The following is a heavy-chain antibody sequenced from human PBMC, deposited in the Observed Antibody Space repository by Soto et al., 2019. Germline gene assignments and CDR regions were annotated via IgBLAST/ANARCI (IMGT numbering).Heavy chain of an antibody. CDR3: AREAGNGDYQLNFDY. CDR1: GYSISSGYY. J-gene: IGHJ4*02. CDR2: TYHSGST. Sequence: SETLSLTCAVSGYSISSGYYWGWIRQPPGKGLEWIGSTYHSGSTYYNPSLKSRVTISVDTSKNQFSLKLSSVTAADTAVYYCAREAGNGDYQLNFDYWGQGTLVTVSS. D-gene: IGHD4-17*01. V-gene: IGHV4-38-2*02.